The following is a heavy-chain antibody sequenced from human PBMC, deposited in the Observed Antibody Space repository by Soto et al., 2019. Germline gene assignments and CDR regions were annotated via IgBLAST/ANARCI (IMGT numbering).Heavy chain of an antibody. V-gene: IGHV4-59*01. CDR2: VYYSGTT. Sequence: PETLCLTCTVSGGSFSGFYCDWIRQPPGKGLEWIGYVYYSGTTYYNPSLKSRVIISVDTSKSECSLSLTSVTAADTAVYYCARGGVRYWVEPWGKGTRVTVS. CDR3: ARGGVRYWVEP. J-gene: IGHJ5*02. CDR1: GGSFSGFY.